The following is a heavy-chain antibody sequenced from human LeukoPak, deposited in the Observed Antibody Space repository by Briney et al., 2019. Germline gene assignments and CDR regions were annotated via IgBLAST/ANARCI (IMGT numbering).Heavy chain of an antibody. J-gene: IGHJ4*02. Sequence: GGSLRLSCAAWGFTFSSYEMKWVRQAPGKGREWVSYITSRGSTIYYADSVKSRFTISRDNDQNSLYLQMISLTAEDTAVYDCGRSLVGATKPSTFDYWGQGTLVTVSS. CDR2: ITSRGSTI. CDR1: GFTFSSYE. D-gene: IGHD1-26*01. CDR3: GRSLVGATKPSTFDY. V-gene: IGHV3-48*03.